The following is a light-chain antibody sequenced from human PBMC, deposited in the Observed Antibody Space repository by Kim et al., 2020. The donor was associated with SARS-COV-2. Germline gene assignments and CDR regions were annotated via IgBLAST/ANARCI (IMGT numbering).Light chain of an antibody. CDR1: QDISNY. V-gene: IGKV1-27*01. J-gene: IGKJ1*01. Sequence: GDRVTSTCLASQDISNYLAWFQLKPGKAPKLLIYAASALQPGVPSRFSGSGSGTDFTLTVTSLQPEDVATYYCQKCDSAPWTFGQGTKVDIK. CDR2: AAS. CDR3: QKCDSAPWT.